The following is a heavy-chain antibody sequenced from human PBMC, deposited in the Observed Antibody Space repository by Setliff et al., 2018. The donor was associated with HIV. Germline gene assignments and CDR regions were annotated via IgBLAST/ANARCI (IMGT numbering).Heavy chain of an antibody. CDR3: ATGPQKGGYYYYYMDV. CDR2: IIPVFGTA. D-gene: IGHD2-15*01. CDR1: GGSFSSYA. Sequence: ASVKVSCKASGGSFSSYAIDWVRQAPGQGLEWMGGIIPVFGTANYAQKFQGRVTITADESTSTAYMELGSLRSDDTAVYYCATGPQKGGYYYYYMDVWGKGTTVTVSS. V-gene: IGHV1-69*13. J-gene: IGHJ6*03.